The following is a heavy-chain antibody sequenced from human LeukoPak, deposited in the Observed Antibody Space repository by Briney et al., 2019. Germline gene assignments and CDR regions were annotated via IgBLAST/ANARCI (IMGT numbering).Heavy chain of an antibody. J-gene: IGHJ3*02. CDR3: ARDAGYSSSWYAFDI. CDR2: INPSGGST. D-gene: IGHD6-13*01. V-gene: IGHV1-46*01. Sequence: ASVKVSCKASGYTFTSYYMHWVRQAPGQGLEWMGIINPSGGSTSYAQKFQGRVTITADEPTSTAYMELSSLRSEDTAVYYCARDAGYSSSWYAFDIWGQGTMVTVSS. CDR1: GYTFTSYY.